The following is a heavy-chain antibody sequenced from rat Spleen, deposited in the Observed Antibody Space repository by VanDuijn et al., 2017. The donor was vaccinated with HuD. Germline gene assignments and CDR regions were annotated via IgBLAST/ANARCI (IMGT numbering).Heavy chain of an antibody. CDR3: ARPSYGYPFAY. CDR2: ITPDGGNT. V-gene: IGHV5-29*01. D-gene: IGHD1-7*01. CDR1: GFTFSVNW. J-gene: IGHJ3*01. Sequence: EVQLVESGGGLVRPGSPLKLSCAASGFTFSVNWLSWIRQAPGKGLEWVATITPDGGNTYYRDSVKGRFTISRDNAKSTLYLQLDSLRSEDTATYYCARPSYGYPFAYWGQGTLVTVSS.